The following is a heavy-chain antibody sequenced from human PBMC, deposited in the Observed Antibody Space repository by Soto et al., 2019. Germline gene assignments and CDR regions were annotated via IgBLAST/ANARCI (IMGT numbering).Heavy chain of an antibody. J-gene: IGHJ4*02. D-gene: IGHD2-21*02. CDR2: IYYSGST. Sequence: QVQLQESGPGLVKPSQTLSLTCTVSGGSINSGDYYWSWIRQHPGKGLEWIGNIYYSGSTYYNPSLKSRVTISVETSKNQFSLKLSSVTAADTAVYYCARDTSYCGGGCYSGYFDYWGQGTLVTVSS. CDR1: GGSINSGDYY. V-gene: IGHV4-31*03. CDR3: ARDTSYCGGGCYSGYFDY.